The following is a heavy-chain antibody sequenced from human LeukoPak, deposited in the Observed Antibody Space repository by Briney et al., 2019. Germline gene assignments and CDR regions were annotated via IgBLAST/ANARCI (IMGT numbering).Heavy chain of an antibody. CDR1: GGTFSSYA. Sequence: GASVKVSCKASGGTFSSYAISWVRQAPGQGLEWMGRIIPILGIANYAQKFQGRVTITADKSTSTAYMELSSLRSEDTAVYYCARDKGHYYDSSGHFDYWGQGTLVTVS. J-gene: IGHJ4*02. V-gene: IGHV1-69*04. D-gene: IGHD3-22*01. CDR2: IIPILGIA. CDR3: ARDKGHYYDSSGHFDY.